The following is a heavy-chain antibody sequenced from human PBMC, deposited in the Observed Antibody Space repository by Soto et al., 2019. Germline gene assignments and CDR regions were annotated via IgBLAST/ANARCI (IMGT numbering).Heavy chain of an antibody. D-gene: IGHD1-26*01. J-gene: IGHJ4*02. Sequence: SETLSLTCAVSGASIRSNNWWSWVRHPPGKGLEWIGEIFHSGSTNYNPSLKTRLTISVDKSKNQFSLKLSSVTAADTAVYYCARVYSGSYSDSWGRGTLVT. CDR2: IFHSGST. CDR3: ARVYSGSYSDS. V-gene: IGHV4-4*02. CDR1: GASIRSNNW.